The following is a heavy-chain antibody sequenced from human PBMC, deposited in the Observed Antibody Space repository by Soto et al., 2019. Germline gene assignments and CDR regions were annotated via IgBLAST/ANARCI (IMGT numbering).Heavy chain of an antibody. J-gene: IGHJ6*03. CDR1: GDTFNDYY. V-gene: IGHV1-2*02. CDR3: ARESGGATATLDYYYFYMDV. CDR2: INPNGGVT. Sequence: QVQLVQSGAEVKKPGASVTVSCRSSGDTFNDYYIHWVRQAPGQGLEWMGWINPNGGVTKYAQKFQGGVTMTRDTSIRTVYMQLSRLRSDDTAVYYCARESGGATATLDYYYFYMDVWGTGNTVTVSS. D-gene: IGHD5-12*01.